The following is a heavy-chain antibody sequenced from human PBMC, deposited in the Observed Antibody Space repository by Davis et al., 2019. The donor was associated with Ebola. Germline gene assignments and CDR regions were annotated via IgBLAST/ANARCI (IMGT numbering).Heavy chain of an antibody. CDR3: ARVGSGWYYFDY. D-gene: IGHD6-19*01. V-gene: IGHV1-3*01. CDR2: INAGNGNT. J-gene: IGHJ4*02. CDR1: GYTFTSYA. Sequence: ASVKVSCKASGYTFTSYAMHWVRQAPGQRLEWMGWINAGNGNTKYSQKFQGRVTITRDTSASTAYMELSSLRSEDTAVYYCARVGSGWYYFDYWGQGTLVTVSS.